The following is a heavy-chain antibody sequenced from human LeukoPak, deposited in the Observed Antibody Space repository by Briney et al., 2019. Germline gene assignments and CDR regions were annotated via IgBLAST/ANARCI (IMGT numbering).Heavy chain of an antibody. J-gene: IGHJ3*02. Sequence: RAGGSLRLSCAASGFTFSSYGMHWVRQAPGKGLEWVAFIRYDGSNKYYADSVKGRFTISRDNSKNTLYLQMNSLRAEDTAVYYCAKDRFNDFWSGSKDDAFDIWGQGTMVTVS. CDR1: GFTFSSYG. CDR3: AKDRFNDFWSGSKDDAFDI. CDR2: IRYDGSNK. D-gene: IGHD3-3*01. V-gene: IGHV3-30*02.